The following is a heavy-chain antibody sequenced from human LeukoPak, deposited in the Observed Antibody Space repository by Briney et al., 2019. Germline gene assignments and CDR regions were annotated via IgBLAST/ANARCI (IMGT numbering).Heavy chain of an antibody. V-gene: IGHV4-34*01. D-gene: IGHD3-10*01. Sequence: SETLSLTCAVYGGSFSGYYWSWIHQPPGKGLEWIGEINHSGSTNYNPSLKSRVTISVDTSKNQFSLKLSSVTAADTAVYYCARVPSLYGSGSYYAFDIWGQGTMVTVSS. CDR2: INHSGST. J-gene: IGHJ3*02. CDR3: ARVPSLYGSGSYYAFDI. CDR1: GGSFSGYY.